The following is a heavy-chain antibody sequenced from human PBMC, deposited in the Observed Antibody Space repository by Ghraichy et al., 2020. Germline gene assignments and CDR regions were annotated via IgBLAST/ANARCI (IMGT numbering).Heavy chain of an antibody. CDR1: GGSFSGYY. D-gene: IGHD3-3*01. J-gene: IGHJ4*02. Sequence: SETLSLTCAVSGGSFSGYYWAWIRQSPGKGLEWIGEINYSGTSNYNPSFKNRVSMSVDASKSHFSLNLKSLTAADTAVYYCARGREDDDWGGYAPPAAFDFWGQGNLVTVS. CDR3: ARGREDDDWGGYAPPAAFDF. CDR2: INYSGTS. V-gene: IGHV4-34*01.